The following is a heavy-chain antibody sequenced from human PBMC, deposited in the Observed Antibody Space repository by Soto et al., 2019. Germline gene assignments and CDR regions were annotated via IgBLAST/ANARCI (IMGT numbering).Heavy chain of an antibody. D-gene: IGHD6-19*01. V-gene: IGHV1-3*01. CDR2: INAGNGNT. Sequence: ASVKVSCKASGYTFTSYAMHWVRQAPGQRLEWMGWINAGNGNTKYSQKLQGRVTITRDTSASTAYMELSSLRSEDTAVYYCARDVSRGWSKGGYYYYYYMDVWGKGTTVTVSS. CDR3: ARDVSRGWSKGGYYYYYYMDV. CDR1: GYTFTSYA. J-gene: IGHJ6*03.